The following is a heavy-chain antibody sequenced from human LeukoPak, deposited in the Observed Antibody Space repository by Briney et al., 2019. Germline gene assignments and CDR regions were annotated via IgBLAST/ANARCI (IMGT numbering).Heavy chain of an antibody. CDR2: IYPYTGAT. CDR3: ARDGPAQMVDFDY. CDR1: GYAFSGTGWY. D-gene: IGHD3-10*01. V-gene: IGHV1-2*02. J-gene: IGHJ4*02. Sequence: ASVKVSCKASGYAFSGTGWYLYWLRQAPGQGLECMGWIYPYTGATHYAQKFQGRVAMTRDTSISTAYMELSRLRPDDTAVYYCARDGPAQMVDFDYWGQGTLVTVSS.